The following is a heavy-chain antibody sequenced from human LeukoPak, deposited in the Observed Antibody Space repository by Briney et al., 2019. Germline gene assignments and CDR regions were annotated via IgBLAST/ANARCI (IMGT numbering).Heavy chain of an antibody. D-gene: IGHD3-22*01. V-gene: IGHV1-46*01. CDR2: INPSGGST. J-gene: IGHJ6*02. CDR3: ARRDSSGYPYYYYGMDV. CDR1: GYTFTSYY. Sequence: ASVKVSCKASGYTFTSYYMHWVRQAPGQGLEWMGIINPSGGSTSYAQKFQGRVTMTRDTSISTAYMELSRLRSDDTAVYYCARRDSSGYPYYYYGMDVWGQGTTVTVSS.